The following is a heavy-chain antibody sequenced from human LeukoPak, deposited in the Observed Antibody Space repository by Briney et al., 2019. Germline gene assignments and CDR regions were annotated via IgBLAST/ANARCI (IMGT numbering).Heavy chain of an antibody. J-gene: IGHJ6*03. D-gene: IGHD3-3*01. CDR3: AREIRDYDFWSGSYYYMDV. V-gene: IGHV1-2*02. Sequence: GASVKVSCKASGYTFTGYYMHWVRQAPGQGLEWMGWINPNSGGTNYAQKFQGRVTMTRDTSISTAYMELSRLRSDDTAVYYCAREIRDYDFWSGSYYYMDVWGKGTTVTVSS. CDR1: GYTFTGYY. CDR2: INPNSGGT.